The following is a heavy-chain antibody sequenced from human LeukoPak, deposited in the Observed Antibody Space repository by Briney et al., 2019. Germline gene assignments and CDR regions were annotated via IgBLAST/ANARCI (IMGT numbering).Heavy chain of an antibody. CDR1: GFTFSIFW. J-gene: IGHJ5*02. Sequence: GGSLRLSCAASGFTFSIFWMHWVRQAPGKGLVWVSRINSDGGSISYADSVKGRFTISRDNAKNTLYLQMISLRAEDTAVYYCARDPYGSSWYDLWGQGTLVTVSS. CDR3: ARDPYGSSWYDL. D-gene: IGHD6-13*01. CDR2: INSDGGSI. V-gene: IGHV3-74*01.